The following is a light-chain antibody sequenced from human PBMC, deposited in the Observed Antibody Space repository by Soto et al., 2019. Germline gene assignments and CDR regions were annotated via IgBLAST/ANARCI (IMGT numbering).Light chain of an antibody. CDR3: QHYDHLPPLS. CDR2: DAS. J-gene: IGKJ4*01. CDR1: QDIRNY. V-gene: IGKV1-33*01. Sequence: DIQMTQSPSSLSASVGDRVTITCQASQDIRNYLNWYQQKPGKAPNLLIYDASNLRAGVPSRFSGSGDGTEFTFTISSLQPEDIATYYCQHYDHLPPLSFGGGTKVEIK.